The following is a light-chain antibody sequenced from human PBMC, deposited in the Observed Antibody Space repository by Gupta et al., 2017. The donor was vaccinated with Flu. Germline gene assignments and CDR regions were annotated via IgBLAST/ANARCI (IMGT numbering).Light chain of an antibody. Sequence: EIVLTQSPATLSLSPGERATLSCRASQSVSGYLAWYQQKAGQAPRLLIYQTSNRATGVPARFSGSGSGTDFTLTISSREPEDFAVYYCQQRENWPPDTFGQGTKLEIK. CDR1: QSVSGY. CDR3: QQRENWPPDT. V-gene: IGKV3-11*01. CDR2: QTS. J-gene: IGKJ2*01.